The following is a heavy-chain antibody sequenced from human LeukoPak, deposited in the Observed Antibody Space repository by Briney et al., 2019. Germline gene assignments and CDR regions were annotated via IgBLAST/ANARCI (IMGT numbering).Heavy chain of an antibody. D-gene: IGHD6-13*01. Sequence: QPGGSLRLSCAASGFTFSGYWMHWVRQVPGRGLVWVSRINSDGTSRGYADSVKGRFTISRDNAKNTLYLQMNSLRAEDTAMYYCARPYSSSWYVNWFDPWGQGTLVTVSS. CDR3: ARPYSSSWYVNWFDP. CDR1: GFTFSGYW. J-gene: IGHJ5*02. V-gene: IGHV3-74*01. CDR2: INSDGTSR.